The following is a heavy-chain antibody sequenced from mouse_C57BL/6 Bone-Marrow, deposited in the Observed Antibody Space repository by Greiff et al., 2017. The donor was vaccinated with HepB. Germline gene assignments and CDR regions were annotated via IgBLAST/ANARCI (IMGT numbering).Heavy chain of an antibody. D-gene: IGHD2-2*01. CDR1: GFTFSSYA. J-gene: IGHJ2*01. CDR2: ISDGGSYT. CDR3: ARAGYPYFDD. V-gene: IGHV5-4*03. Sequence: DVMLVESGGGLVKPGGSLKLSCAASGFTFSSYAMSWVRQTPEKRLEWVATISDGGSYTYYPDNVKGRFTIARDNAKNNLYLQMSHLKSEDTAMYYCARAGYPYFDDGGQGTTLTVSA.